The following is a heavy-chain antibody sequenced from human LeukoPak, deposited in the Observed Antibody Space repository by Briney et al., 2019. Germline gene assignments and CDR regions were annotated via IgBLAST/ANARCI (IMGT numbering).Heavy chain of an antibody. J-gene: IGHJ4*02. V-gene: IGHV4-59*12. CDR3: ARLHPTTLGYCSGGSCYFFDY. Sequence: SETLSLTCTVSGGSISNYYWNWIRQPPGKGLELIGYIYYSGTTNYNPSLKSRVSMSVDTSKNQFSLKLSSVTAADTAVYYCARLHPTTLGYCSGGSCYFFDYWGQGTLVTVSS. D-gene: IGHD2-15*01. CDR1: GGSISNYY. CDR2: IYYSGTT.